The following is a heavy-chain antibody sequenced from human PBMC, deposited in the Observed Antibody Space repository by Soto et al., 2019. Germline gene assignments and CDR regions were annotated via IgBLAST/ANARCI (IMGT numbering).Heavy chain of an antibody. CDR3: ARHAYYYDS. Sequence: SETLSLTCTVSGGSISSSSYYWGWIRQPPGKGLEWIGSIYYSGSTYYNPSLKSRVTISVDTSKTPFSLKLSPVTAADTAVYYCARHAYYYDSWGQGTLVTVSS. V-gene: IGHV4-39*01. CDR1: GGSISSSSYY. D-gene: IGHD3-22*01. CDR2: IYYSGST. J-gene: IGHJ4*02.